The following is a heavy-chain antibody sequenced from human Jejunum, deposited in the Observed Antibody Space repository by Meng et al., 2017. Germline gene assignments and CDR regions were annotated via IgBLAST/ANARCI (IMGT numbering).Heavy chain of an antibody. V-gene: IGHV3-30-3*01. CDR3: ARGRSSSGFYYRFDP. Sequence: QVQLVESGGGVVQPGRSLRRSCAASGFTFSDYAMHWVRQAPGKGLEWVALISYDGSRRYYADAVKGRFTVSRDNSENTLFLQMNSLRPEDTALYSCARGRSSSGFYYRFDPWGRGTLVTVSS. D-gene: IGHD3-22*01. J-gene: IGHJ5*02. CDR2: ISYDGSRR. CDR1: GFTFSDYA.